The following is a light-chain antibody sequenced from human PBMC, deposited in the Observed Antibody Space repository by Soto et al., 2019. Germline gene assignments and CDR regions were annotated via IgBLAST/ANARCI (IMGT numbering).Light chain of an antibody. CDR1: QSVSSSY. J-gene: IGKJ2*01. CDR3: QQYGSSYT. Sequence: EIVLTQSPGTLSLSPGERATLSCRASQSVSSSYLAWYQQKPGQAPRLLIYGASSRAPGIPDRFSVSGSGTDFTLTISRLEPEDFAVYYCQQYGSSYTFGQGTKLQIK. V-gene: IGKV3-20*01. CDR2: GAS.